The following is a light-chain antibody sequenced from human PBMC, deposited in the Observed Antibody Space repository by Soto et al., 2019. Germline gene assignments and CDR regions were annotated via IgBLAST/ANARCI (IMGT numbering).Light chain of an antibody. CDR2: EVS. CDR3: SSYTSSSTVV. V-gene: IGLV2-14*01. CDR1: SSDVGTYNY. Sequence: QSVLTQPRSVSGSPGQSVTISCTGTSSDVGTYNYVSWYQQHPGKAPKLIISEVSNRPSGVSNRFSGSKSGNTASLTISGLQAEDEADYYCSSYTSSSTVVFGGGTKLTVL. J-gene: IGLJ2*01.